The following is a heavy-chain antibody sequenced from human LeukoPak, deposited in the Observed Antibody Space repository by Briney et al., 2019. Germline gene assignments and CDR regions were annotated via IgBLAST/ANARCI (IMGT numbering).Heavy chain of an antibody. CDR1: GYTFTSYD. CDR2: MNPNSGNT. Sequence: ASVKVSCKASGYTFTSYDINLVRQATGQGLEWMGWMNPNSGNTGYAQKFQGRVTMTRNTSISTAYMELSSLRSEDTAVYYCARGRRIQLWFFDYWGQGTLVTVSS. J-gene: IGHJ4*02. D-gene: IGHD5-18*01. V-gene: IGHV1-8*01. CDR3: ARGRRIQLWFFDY.